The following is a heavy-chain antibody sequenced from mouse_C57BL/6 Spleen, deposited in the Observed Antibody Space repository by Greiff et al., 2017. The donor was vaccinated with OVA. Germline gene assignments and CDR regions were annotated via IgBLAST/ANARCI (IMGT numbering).Heavy chain of an antibody. Sequence: EVKLVESGGGLVKPGGSLKLSCAASGFTFSDYGMHWVRQAPEKGLEWVAYISSGSSTIYYADTVKGRFTITRDNAKNTMYLQMTSLKYEDTAMYYCASVYYGSLYAMDYWGQGTSVTVSS. CDR2: ISSGSSTI. CDR3: ASVYYGSLYAMDY. J-gene: IGHJ4*01. V-gene: IGHV5-17*03. D-gene: IGHD1-1*01. CDR1: GFTFSDYG.